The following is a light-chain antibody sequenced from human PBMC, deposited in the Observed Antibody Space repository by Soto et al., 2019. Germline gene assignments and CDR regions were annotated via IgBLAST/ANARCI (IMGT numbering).Light chain of an antibody. Sequence: EIVLTQSPGTLSLSPGERATLSCRAIQSVSSSYLAWYQQKPGQAPRLLIYGASSRATVIPDRFSGSGSGTDFTLTISRLEPEDFAVYYCQQYGSSPPITFGQGTRLEIK. V-gene: IGKV3-20*01. CDR2: GAS. J-gene: IGKJ5*01. CDR1: QSVSSSY. CDR3: QQYGSSPPIT.